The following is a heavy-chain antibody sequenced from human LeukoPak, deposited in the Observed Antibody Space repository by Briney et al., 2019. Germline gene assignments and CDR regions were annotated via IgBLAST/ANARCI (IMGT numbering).Heavy chain of an antibody. Sequence: ASVKVSCKASGYTFTIYGISWVRQAPGQGLEWMGWISAYNGNTNYAQKLQGRVTMTTDTSTSTAYMELRSLRSDDTAVYYCARWGVMPYYYYYGMDVWGQGTTVTVSS. V-gene: IGHV1-18*01. CDR3: ARWGVMPYYYYYGMDV. D-gene: IGHD3-16*01. CDR1: GYTFTIYG. J-gene: IGHJ6*02. CDR2: ISAYNGNT.